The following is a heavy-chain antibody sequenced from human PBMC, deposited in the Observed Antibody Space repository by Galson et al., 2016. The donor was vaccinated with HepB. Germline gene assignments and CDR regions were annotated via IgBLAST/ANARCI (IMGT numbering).Heavy chain of an antibody. D-gene: IGHD3-22*01. V-gene: IGHV3-33*01. Sequence: SLRLSCATSGFTFSRYGIHWVRQAPGKGLEWVAVIGYDETNIHYKDSVRGRFTISRDNSKNMAYLQMNSLRVEDTALYYCTRDPYDGSDESCQHWGQCTLVTVSS. CDR2: IGYDETNI. CDR3: TRDPYDGSDESCQH. CDR1: GFTFSRYG. J-gene: IGHJ1*01.